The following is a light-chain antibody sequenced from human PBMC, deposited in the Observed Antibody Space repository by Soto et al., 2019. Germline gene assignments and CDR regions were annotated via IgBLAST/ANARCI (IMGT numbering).Light chain of an antibody. Sequence: DIQMTQSPSTLSASVGDRVTITCRASQSISSWLAWDQQKPGKAPKLLIYDAASVESGVPSRFSGSGYGTKFTLTISSLQPDDFATYYCQQYNSYLLTFGGGTKVEIK. CDR3: QQYNSYLLT. CDR2: DAA. V-gene: IGKV1-5*01. CDR1: QSISSW. J-gene: IGKJ4*01.